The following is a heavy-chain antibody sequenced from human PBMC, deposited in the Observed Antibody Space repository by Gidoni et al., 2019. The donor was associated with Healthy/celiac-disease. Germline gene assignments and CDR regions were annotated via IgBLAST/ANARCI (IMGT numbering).Heavy chain of an antibody. J-gene: IGHJ4*02. V-gene: IGHV3-23*01. Sequence: EVQLLESGGGLVQPGGSLRLSCAASGFTFSSYAMSWVRQAPGKGLEWVSAISGSGGSTYYADSVKGRFTISRDNSKNTLYLQMNSLRAEDTAVYYCANSPVGATAEFDYWGQGTLVTVSS. CDR2: ISGSGGST. CDR3: ANSPVGATAEFDY. CDR1: GFTFSSYA. D-gene: IGHD1-26*01.